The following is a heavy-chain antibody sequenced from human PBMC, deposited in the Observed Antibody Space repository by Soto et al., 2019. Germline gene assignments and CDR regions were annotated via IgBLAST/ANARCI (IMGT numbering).Heavy chain of an antibody. CDR2: ISAYNGNT. J-gene: IGHJ6*02. CDR1: GYTFTSYG. Sequence: ASVKVSCKASGYTFTSYGISWVRQAPGQGLEWMGWISAYNGNTNYAQKLQGRVTMTTDTSTSTAYMELRSLGSDDTAVYYCARVPGASDCSGGSCYDDPSRPFHYYCLDGWGQGTTGNVSS. V-gene: IGHV1-18*01. CDR3: ARVPGASDCSGGSCYDDPSRPFHYYCLDG. D-gene: IGHD2-15*01.